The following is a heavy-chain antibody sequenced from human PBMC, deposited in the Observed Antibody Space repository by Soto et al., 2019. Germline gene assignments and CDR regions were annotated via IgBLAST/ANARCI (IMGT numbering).Heavy chain of an antibody. CDR3: ARGWGTTVVTLDAFDI. CDR2: ISSGATYR. V-gene: IGHV3-21*01. J-gene: IGHJ3*02. CDR1: GFTCSTYN. D-gene: IGHD2-21*02. Sequence: GGSLRLSCAASGFTCSTYNMNWFRQAPGKGLEWVSSISSGATYRYYPDSVKGRFTVSRDNPNNSLYLQMNSLRGEDTAVYYCARGWGTTVVTLDAFDIWGQGTMVTVSS.